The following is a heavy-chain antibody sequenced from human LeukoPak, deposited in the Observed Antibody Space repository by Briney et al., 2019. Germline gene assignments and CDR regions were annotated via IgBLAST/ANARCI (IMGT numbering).Heavy chain of an antibody. CDR1: GGSISSGGYY. Sequence: SETLSLTCTVSGGSISSGGYYWSWIRQHPGKGLEWIGYIYYSGSTYYNPSLKSRVTISVDTSKNQFSLKLSSVTAADTAVYYCARAGSYDFWSGSYYYYGMDVWGQGTTVTVSS. V-gene: IGHV4-31*03. D-gene: IGHD3-3*01. CDR3: ARAGSYDFWSGSYYYYGMDV. CDR2: IYYSGST. J-gene: IGHJ6*02.